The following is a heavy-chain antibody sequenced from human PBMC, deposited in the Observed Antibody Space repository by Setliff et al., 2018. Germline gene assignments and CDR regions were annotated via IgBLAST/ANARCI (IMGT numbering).Heavy chain of an antibody. V-gene: IGHV3-64*02. CDR3: VRDRGGTNPWFDS. CDR2: LSSDGSRA. CDR1: GFTFSSYA. Sequence: GGSLRLSCAASGFTFSSYAMYWVRQAPGMGLEFVSALSSDGSRAYYADSVKDRFFISRDNSKNTLFLQMGSLRAEDTAVYYCVRDRGGTNPWFDSWGQGTLVTVSS. D-gene: IGHD3-10*01. J-gene: IGHJ5*01.